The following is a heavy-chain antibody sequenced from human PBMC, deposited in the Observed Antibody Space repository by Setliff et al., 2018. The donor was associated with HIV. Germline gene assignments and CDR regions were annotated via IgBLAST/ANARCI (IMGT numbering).Heavy chain of an antibody. CDR2: IYSSGNT. Sequence: LSLTCTVSGGSVTDYFWNWIRQPPGKGPEWIGYIYSSGNTNYNPSLESRVSISLDTSKNQFSLRLSSVTATDTAVYYCARGHTWNYYGGDYFDYWGQGSLVTVSS. CDR3: ARGHTWNYYGGDYFDY. J-gene: IGHJ4*02. D-gene: IGHD1-7*01. CDR1: GGSVTDYF. V-gene: IGHV4-59*02.